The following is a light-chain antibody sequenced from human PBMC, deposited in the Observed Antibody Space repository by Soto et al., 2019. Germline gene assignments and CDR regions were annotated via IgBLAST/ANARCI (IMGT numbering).Light chain of an antibody. V-gene: IGLV2-14*01. J-gene: IGLJ2*01. CDR2: DVT. Sequence: QSALTQPASVSGSPGQSITISCTGTSSDVGGYNYVSWYQQHPGKAPQLMIYDVTHRPSGVSNRFSGSKSGNTASLTISGLPAEDEADYYCSSYTGSSTYVVFGGGTKLTVL. CDR1: SSDVGGYNY. CDR3: SSYTGSSTYVV.